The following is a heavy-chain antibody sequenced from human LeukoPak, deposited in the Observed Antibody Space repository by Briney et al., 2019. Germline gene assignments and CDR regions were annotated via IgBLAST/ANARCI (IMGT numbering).Heavy chain of an antibody. D-gene: IGHD3-10*01. CDR3: ARAHASGSRDY. CDR1: GSTFTGYY. Sequence: ASVNVSCTASGSTFTGYYMHWVRQAPGQGPEWMGWINPNSGGTNYAHKFQGRVTMTRDTSISTAYMELSRLRSDDTAVYYWARAHASGSRDYWGQGTLVTVSS. CDR2: INPNSGGT. V-gene: IGHV1-2*02. J-gene: IGHJ4*02.